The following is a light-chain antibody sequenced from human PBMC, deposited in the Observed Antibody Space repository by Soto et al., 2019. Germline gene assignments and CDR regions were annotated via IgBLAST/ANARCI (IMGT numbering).Light chain of an antibody. J-gene: IGLJ1*01. V-gene: IGLV2-14*01. CDR3: CSYTSSNNYV. CDR1: TSDVSIYNY. Sequence: QYALTHPASVSWSPGHSITISCTGTTSDVSIYNYVSWYQQHPGKAPKLMIYGVSNRPSGVSNRFSGAKSGHTASLTISGLQVEEEADYYCCSYTSSNNYVFGPGTKVTVL. CDR2: GVS.